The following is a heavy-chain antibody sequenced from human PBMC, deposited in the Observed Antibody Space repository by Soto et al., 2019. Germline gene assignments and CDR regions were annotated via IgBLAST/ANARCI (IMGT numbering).Heavy chain of an antibody. D-gene: IGHD3-22*01. CDR1: GGSISSGGYY. J-gene: IGHJ3*02. CDR3: ARGTLYYDSSGYLIRTHAFDI. V-gene: IGHV4-31*03. Sequence: SETLSLTCTVSGGSISSGGYYWSWIRQHPGKGLEWIGYIYYSGSTYYNPSLKSRVTISVDTSKNQFSLKLSSVTAADTAVYYCARGTLYYDSSGYLIRTHAFDIWGQGTMVTVSS. CDR2: IYYSGST.